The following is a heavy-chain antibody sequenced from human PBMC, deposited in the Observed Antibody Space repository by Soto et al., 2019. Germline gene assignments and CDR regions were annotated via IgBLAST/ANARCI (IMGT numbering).Heavy chain of an antibody. CDR3: ARGGRSYSSGWYWRGNKYYYYGMDV. V-gene: IGHV4-34*01. D-gene: IGHD6-19*01. J-gene: IGHJ6*02. Sequence: SDMLSRTAAVYGRSFSGYYWTWITQPPGKGLEWIGEINHSGSTNYNPSLKSRVTISVDTSKNQFSLKLSSVTAADTAVYYCARGGRSYSSGWYWRGNKYYYYGMDVWGQGTTVTVSS. CDR1: GRSFSGYY. CDR2: INHSGST.